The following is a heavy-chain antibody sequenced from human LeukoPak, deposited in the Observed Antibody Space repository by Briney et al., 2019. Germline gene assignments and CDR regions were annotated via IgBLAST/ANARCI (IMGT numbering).Heavy chain of an antibody. CDR2: IHYSGTN. Sequence: SETLSLTCTVSGGSISSYYWDWIRQPPGKGLEWIGYIHYSGTNYYNPSLKSRVTISVDTSKNQFSLKLSSVTAADTAVYYCASDYGGNFPDAFDIWGQGTMVTVSS. CDR1: GGSISSYY. J-gene: IGHJ3*02. D-gene: IGHD4-23*01. V-gene: IGHV4-59*01. CDR3: ASDYGGNFPDAFDI.